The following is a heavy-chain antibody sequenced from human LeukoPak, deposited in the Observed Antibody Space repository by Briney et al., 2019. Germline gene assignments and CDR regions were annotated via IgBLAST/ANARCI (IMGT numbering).Heavy chain of an antibody. CDR1: GFTFSDYS. CDR3: ARDYKYAFDN. Sequence: GGSLRLSCAASGFTFSDYSMNWVRQAPGKGLEWISYIGIDSGNTNYADSVKGRFTVSGDKAKNSLYLRMNSLRVEDTAVYYCARDYKYAFDNWGQGTLVTVSS. J-gene: IGHJ4*02. D-gene: IGHD5-24*01. CDR2: IGIDSGNT. V-gene: IGHV3-48*01.